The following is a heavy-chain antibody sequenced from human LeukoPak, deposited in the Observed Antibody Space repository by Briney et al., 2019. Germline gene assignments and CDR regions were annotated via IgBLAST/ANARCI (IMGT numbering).Heavy chain of an antibody. Sequence: SETLSLTYAVYGGSFSGYYWSWIHQPPGKGLEWIGEINHSGSTNYNPSLKSRVTISVDTSKNQFSLKLSSVTAADTAVYYCARHWGSTGGAFDIWGQGTMVTVSS. CDR2: INHSGST. CDR3: ARHWGSTGGAFDI. D-gene: IGHD3-16*01. V-gene: IGHV4-34*01. J-gene: IGHJ3*02. CDR1: GGSFSGYY.